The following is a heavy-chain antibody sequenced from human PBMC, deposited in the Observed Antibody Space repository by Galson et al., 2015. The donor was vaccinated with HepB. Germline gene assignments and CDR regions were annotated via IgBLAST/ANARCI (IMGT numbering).Heavy chain of an antibody. D-gene: IGHD1-26*01. J-gene: IGHJ5*02. CDR2: IIPIFGTA. Sequence: SVKVSCKASGGTFSSYAISWVRQAPGQGLEWMGGIIPIFGTANYAQKFQGRVTITADKSTSTAYMELSSLRSEDTAVYYCARTLHEGAVRWFDPWGQGTLVTVSS. V-gene: IGHV1-69*06. CDR1: GGTFSSYA. CDR3: ARTLHEGAVRWFDP.